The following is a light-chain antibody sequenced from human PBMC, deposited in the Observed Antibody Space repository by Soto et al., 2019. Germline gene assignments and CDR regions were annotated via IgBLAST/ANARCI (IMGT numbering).Light chain of an antibody. CDR3: QQLYSYTLT. V-gene: IGKV1-9*01. CDR1: QDIYSH. J-gene: IGKJ4*01. Sequence: DIQLTQSPSFLSASVGDRVTITCRASQDIYSHLAWYQQKPGKVPNLLLYAASTLQSGVPSRFSGSGSGTEFTLTISSLQPEDFATYYCQQLYSYTLTFGGGTDVQVK. CDR2: AAS.